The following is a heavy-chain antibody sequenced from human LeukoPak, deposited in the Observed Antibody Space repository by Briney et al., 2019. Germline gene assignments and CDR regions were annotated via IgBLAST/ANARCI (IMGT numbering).Heavy chain of an antibody. Sequence: GGSLRLSCAASGLTFTSYSMNWVRQAPGRGLEWVSSISSSSTYIYYADSVKGRFAISRDNSKNSLYLQMNSLRAEDTAVYYCARGGGFVDYWGQGTLVTVSS. CDR1: GLTFTSYS. CDR3: ARGGGFVDY. J-gene: IGHJ4*02. CDR2: ISSSSTYI. V-gene: IGHV3-21*01. D-gene: IGHD3-10*01.